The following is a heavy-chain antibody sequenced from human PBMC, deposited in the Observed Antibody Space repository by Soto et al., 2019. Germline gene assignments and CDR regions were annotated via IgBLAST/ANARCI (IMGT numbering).Heavy chain of an antibody. CDR2: IMPILGAA. V-gene: IGHV1-69*01. Sequence: QVQLEQSGAEVKKPGSSVKVSCKASGGTFSSYPISWMRQAPGHGPEWMGEIMPILGAANCAQKFQDRVTITADESTPVVYLELRNRRSEDTAVYYCARDADLDYWGQGTLVTVSS. CDR1: GGTFSSYP. CDR3: ARDADLDY. J-gene: IGHJ4*02.